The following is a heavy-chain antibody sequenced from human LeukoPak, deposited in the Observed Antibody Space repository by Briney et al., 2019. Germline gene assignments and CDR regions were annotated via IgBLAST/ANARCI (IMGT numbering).Heavy chain of an antibody. J-gene: IGHJ6*03. V-gene: IGHV4-34*01. CDR2: IIHSGGT. CDR1: GGSFSGYH. Sequence: SETLSLTCAVSGGSFSGYHWNWIRQPPGRGLEWIGDIIHSGGTNYKSSLKSRVTISLDTSKNQFSLQLSSVTAADTAVYFCARGNLVVVPAAPPAYSYMDVWGNGTPVTVSS. CDR3: ARGNLVVVPAAPPAYSYMDV. D-gene: IGHD2-2*01.